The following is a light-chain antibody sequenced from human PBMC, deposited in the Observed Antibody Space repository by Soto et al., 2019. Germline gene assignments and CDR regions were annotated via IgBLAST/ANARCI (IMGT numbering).Light chain of an antibody. J-gene: IGKJ5*01. CDR2: GSS. Sequence: EVVMTQSPATLSVSPGDTATLSCRASQSVSSSLAWYQQKPCQPPRLLIYGSSTRATGVPARFSGSGSGTEFTLTISSLQSEDIAVYYCQQYNNWPPATFGQGTRLEIK. CDR1: QSVSSS. CDR3: QQYNNWPPAT. V-gene: IGKV3-15*01.